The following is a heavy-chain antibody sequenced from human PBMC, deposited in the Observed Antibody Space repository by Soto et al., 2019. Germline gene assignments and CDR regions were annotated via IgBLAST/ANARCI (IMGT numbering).Heavy chain of an antibody. CDR2: IRSKANSYAT. J-gene: IGHJ6*02. CDR3: SGTMVRGAIYYYYGMDV. Sequence: GGSLRLSCAASGFTFSGSAMHWVRQASGKGLEWVGRIRSKANSYATAYAASVKGRLTISRDDSKNTAYLQMNSLKTEDTAVYYCSGTMVRGAIYYYYGMDVWGQGTTVTVSS. CDR1: GFTFSGSA. V-gene: IGHV3-73*01. D-gene: IGHD3-10*01.